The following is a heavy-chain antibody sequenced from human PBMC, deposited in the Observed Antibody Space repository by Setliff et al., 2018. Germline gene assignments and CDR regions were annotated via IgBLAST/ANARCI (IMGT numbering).Heavy chain of an antibody. Sequence: GASLKVSCKASGGTFSNYDISWVRQAPGQGLEWMGGIIPIFGTTNYAQEFQGRVTIITDESTSTAYMELSSLRFEDTAVYFCARAYTPWSGSPRRYFDYWGQGALVTVSS. CDR3: ARAYTPWSGSPRRYFDY. V-gene: IGHV1-69*05. CDR2: IIPIFGTT. CDR1: GGTFSNYD. J-gene: IGHJ4*02. D-gene: IGHD3-3*01.